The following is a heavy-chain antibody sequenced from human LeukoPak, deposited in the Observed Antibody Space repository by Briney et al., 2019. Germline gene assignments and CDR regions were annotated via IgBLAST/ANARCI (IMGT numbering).Heavy chain of an antibody. J-gene: IGHJ4*02. V-gene: IGHV4-34*01. Sequence: PSETLSLTCAVYGGSFSGYYWSWIRQPPGKGLEWIGEVSHSGSTNYNPSLKSRVTISVDKSKNQFSLKLSSVTAADTAVYYCARGPSIEMATIPFDYWGQGTLVTVSS. CDR1: GGSFSGYY. CDR2: VSHSGST. D-gene: IGHD5-24*01. CDR3: ARGPSIEMATIPFDY.